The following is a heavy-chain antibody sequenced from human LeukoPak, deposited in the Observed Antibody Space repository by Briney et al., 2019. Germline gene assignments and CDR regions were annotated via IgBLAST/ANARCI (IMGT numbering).Heavy chain of an antibody. CDR1: GFTFDGYG. V-gene: IGHV3-48*03. Sequence: PGGSLRLSCAAFGFTFDGYGMSWVRQAPGKGLEWVSYISSSGSTIYYADSVKGRFTISRDNAKNSLYLQMNSLRAEDTAVYYCAERGITMIGGVWGKGTTVTISS. D-gene: IGHD3-10*02. J-gene: IGHJ6*04. CDR3: AERGITMIGGV. CDR2: ISSSGSTI.